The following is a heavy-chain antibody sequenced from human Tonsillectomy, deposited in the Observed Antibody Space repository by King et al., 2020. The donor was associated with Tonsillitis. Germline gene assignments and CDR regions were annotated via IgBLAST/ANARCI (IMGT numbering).Heavy chain of an antibody. Sequence: QLVQSGAEVKKPGSSVKVSCKASGGTFSSYAISWVRQAPGQGLEWMGGIIPIFGTMKYTQKFLGRVTITADESTSTAYMELSSLRSEDTAMYYCARGAQCGADCYNYFDYWGQGTLVTVSS. V-gene: IGHV1-69*01. CDR3: ARGAQCGADCYNYFDY. CDR2: IIPIFGTM. D-gene: IGHD2-21*01. J-gene: IGHJ4*02. CDR1: GGTFSSYA.